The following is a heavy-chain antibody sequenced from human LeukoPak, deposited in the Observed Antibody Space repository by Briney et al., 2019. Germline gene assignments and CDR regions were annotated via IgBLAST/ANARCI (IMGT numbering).Heavy chain of an antibody. CDR2: INGGLEDNT. D-gene: IGHD3-10*01. Sequence: PGGSLRLSCAASGFTFSSYGMSWVRQAPGKGLEWGSTINGGLEDNTYNAASVKGQFTISRDNSSNTLYLQMNSLRAEDTAIYFCAKDFAISLRFGEDYYGMDVGGQGTTVTVSS. J-gene: IGHJ6*02. V-gene: IGHV3-23*01. CDR1: GFTFSSYG. CDR3: AKDFAISLRFGEDYYGMDV.